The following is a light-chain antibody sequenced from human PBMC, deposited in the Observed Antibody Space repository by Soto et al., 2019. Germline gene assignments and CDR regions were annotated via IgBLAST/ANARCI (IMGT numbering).Light chain of an antibody. Sequence: EIVLTQSPGTLSLSPGERATLSCRASQSVSSSYLAWYQQKPGQAPRLLIYGASSRATGIPDRFSGSGSGTDFTLTISRLEPEDFAVYFCQQYGGSPPYTFGQWTKREIK. CDR3: QQYGGSPPYT. J-gene: IGKJ2*01. CDR1: QSVSSSY. V-gene: IGKV3-20*01. CDR2: GAS.